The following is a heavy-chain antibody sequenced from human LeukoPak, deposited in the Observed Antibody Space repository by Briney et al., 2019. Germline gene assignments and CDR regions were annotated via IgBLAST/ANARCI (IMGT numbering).Heavy chain of an antibody. CDR3: AKDMKWSYYGLDY. CDR2: INSDGSST. D-gene: IGHD3-10*01. Sequence: GGSPRLSCAASGFTFSSYWMHWVRQAPGKGLVWVSRINSDGSSTSYADSVKGRFTISRDNSKNTLYLQMNSLRTEDTAVYYCAKDMKWSYYGLDYWGQGTLVTVSS. V-gene: IGHV3-74*01. J-gene: IGHJ4*02. CDR1: GFTFSSYW.